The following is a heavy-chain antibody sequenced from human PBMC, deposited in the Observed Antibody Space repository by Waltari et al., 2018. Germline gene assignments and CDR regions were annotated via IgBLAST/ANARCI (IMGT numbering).Heavy chain of an antibody. D-gene: IGHD4-17*01. Sequence: EVQLVESGGTLVQPGGSLRLCCAASGFTFGNYEMNWVRQDPGKGVQWNTYINAERRSTYYGDAVEGRLANSREDAKDSLYLQMNSLRVEDTAVYYCVRDGGGAYGDYDWFDPWGQGTLVTVSS. J-gene: IGHJ5*02. V-gene: IGHV3-48*03. CDR1: GFTFGNYE. CDR2: INAERRST. CDR3: VRDGGGAYGDYDWFDP.